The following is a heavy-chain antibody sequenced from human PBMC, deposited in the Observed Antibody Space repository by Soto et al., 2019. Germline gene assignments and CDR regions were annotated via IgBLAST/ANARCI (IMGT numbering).Heavy chain of an antibody. J-gene: IGHJ4*02. V-gene: IGHV4-59*08. CDR1: GGSINSYY. CDR2: IYYSGST. CDR3: ARVARSGSYQYYFDY. Sequence: SETLSLTCTVSGGSINSYYWSWIRQPPGKGLEWIGYIYYSGSTNYNPSLKSRVTISVDTSKNQFSLKLSSVTAADTAVYYCARVARSGSYQYYFDYWGQGTLVTVSS. D-gene: IGHD3-10*01.